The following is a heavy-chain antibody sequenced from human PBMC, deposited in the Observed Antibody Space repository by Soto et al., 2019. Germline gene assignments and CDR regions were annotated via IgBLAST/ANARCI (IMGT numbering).Heavy chain of an antibody. J-gene: IGHJ4*02. CDR1: GGTFSSYT. D-gene: IGHD1-7*01. CDR2: IIPILGIA. V-gene: IGHV1-69*02. Sequence: SVKVSCKASGGTFSSYTISWVRQAPGQGLEWMGRIIPILGIANYAQKFQGRVTITADKSTSTAYMELSSLRSEDTAVYYCARASALGITGTWALHYWGQGTLVTV. CDR3: ARASALGITGTWALHY.